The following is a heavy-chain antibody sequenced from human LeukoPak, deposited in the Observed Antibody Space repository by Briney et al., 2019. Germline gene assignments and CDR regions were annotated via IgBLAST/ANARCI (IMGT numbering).Heavy chain of an antibody. J-gene: IGHJ3*02. V-gene: IGHV3-30*02. CDR1: GFTFSSYG. Sequence: GGSLRLSCAASGFTFSSYGMNWVRQAPGKGLEWVAFIRYDVSKKYYADSVKGRFTISRDNSKNTLYRQMNSLRAEDTAVYYCARARSSYGYGDAFDIWGQGTMVTVSS. D-gene: IGHD5-18*01. CDR3: ARARSSYGYGDAFDI. CDR2: IRYDVSKK.